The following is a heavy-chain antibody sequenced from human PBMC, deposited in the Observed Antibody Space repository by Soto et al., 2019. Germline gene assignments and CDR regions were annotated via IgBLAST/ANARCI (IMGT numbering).Heavy chain of an antibody. V-gene: IGHV1-8*01. CDR3: AREGGYSYGFDY. CDR1: GYTFTSYD. D-gene: IGHD5-18*01. Sequence: QVQLVQSGAEVKKPGASVKVSCKASGYTFTSYDINWVRQATGQGLEWMGWMNPNSGNTGYAQKFQGRVSMTRNTSISTAYMELHSLRSEYTAGYYCAREGGYSYGFDYWGQGALVTVSS. CDR2: MNPNSGNT. J-gene: IGHJ4*02.